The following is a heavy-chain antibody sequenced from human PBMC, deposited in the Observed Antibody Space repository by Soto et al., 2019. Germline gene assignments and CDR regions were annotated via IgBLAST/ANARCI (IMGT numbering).Heavy chain of an antibody. D-gene: IGHD3-10*01. V-gene: IGHV4-59*01. CDR2: IYYSGST. CDR1: GGSISSYY. CDR3: ARVWGGAFDI. J-gene: IGHJ3*02. Sequence: SETLSLTCTVSGGSISSYYWSWIRQPPGKGLEWIGYIYYSGSTNYNPSLKSRVTISVDTSKNQFSLKLRSVTAADTAVYYCARVWGGAFDIWGQGTMVTVSS.